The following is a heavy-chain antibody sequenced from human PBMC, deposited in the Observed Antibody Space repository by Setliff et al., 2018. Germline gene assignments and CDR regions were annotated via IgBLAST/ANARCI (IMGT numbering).Heavy chain of an antibody. CDR2: ISSSRGTI. CDR1: GCTFSTYS. Sequence: SCAASGCTFSTYSMNWVGQAPGKGLEGVSYISSSRGTIYYADSVKGRFTITRDNGKNSLYLQLNRMSADDTAVYYCARDTTVARVRGGTYYYSYMDVWGKGTTVTVSS. V-gene: IGHV3-48*01. J-gene: IGHJ6*03. CDR3: ARDTTVARVRGGTYYYSYMDV. D-gene: IGHD3-10*01.